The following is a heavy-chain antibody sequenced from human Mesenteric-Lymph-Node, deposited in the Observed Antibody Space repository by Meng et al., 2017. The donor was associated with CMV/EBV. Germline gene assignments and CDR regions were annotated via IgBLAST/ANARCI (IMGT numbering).Heavy chain of an antibody. CDR2: ISGGDKT. D-gene: IGHD6-13*01. Sequence: GESLKISCAASGFTFSTYAMSWVRQAPGKGLEWVSGISGGDKTYYADSVKGRFTISRDNSKNTLYLQMNSLKTEDTAVYYCTRTSSSRQPHYYYGMDVWGQGTTVTVSS. V-gene: IGHV3-23*01. J-gene: IGHJ6*02. CDR1: GFTFSTYA. CDR3: TRTSSSRQPHYYYGMDV.